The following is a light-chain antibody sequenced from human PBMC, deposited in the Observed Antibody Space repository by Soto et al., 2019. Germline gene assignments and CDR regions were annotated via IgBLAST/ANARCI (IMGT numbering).Light chain of an antibody. J-gene: IGKJ4*01. CDR1: QNVGTY. CDR2: VAS. CDR3: QQCSSTPHT. Sequence: DIQMTSSPASLSASIGERVTIACRARQNVGTYLSWYQQKQGKAPKLLINVASTLQSGVPSRFSGSGSGTDSTLAISSLQPEDFATHYCQQCSSTPHTFGGGTK. V-gene: IGKV1-39*01.